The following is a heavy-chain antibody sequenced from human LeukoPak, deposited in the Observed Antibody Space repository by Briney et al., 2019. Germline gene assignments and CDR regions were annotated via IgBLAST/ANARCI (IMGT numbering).Heavy chain of an antibody. D-gene: IGHD6-19*01. CDR1: GYSFTTYW. V-gene: IGHV5-51*01. J-gene: IGHJ4*02. CDR3: ARPLDAVAGTSSDY. CDR2: IYPGDSDT. Sequence: GVSLKISCKGSGYSFTTYWIGWVRQMPGKGLEWMGVIYPGDSDTRYSPSFQGQVTISADKSISTAYLQWSSLKASDTAMYYCARPLDAVAGTSSDYWGQGTLVTVSS.